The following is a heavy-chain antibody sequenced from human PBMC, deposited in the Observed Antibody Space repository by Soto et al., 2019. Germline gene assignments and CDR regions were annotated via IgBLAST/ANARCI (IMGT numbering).Heavy chain of an antibody. Sequence: QVQLQESGPGLVKPSGTLSLTCAVSGDSISNENWWSWVRQPPGKGLEWIGEIYHRGGTNYNPSLKSRVTISVDKSKNHFSLRLSSVTAADTAVYYCAKTGGYSSAYLDCWGQGTVVTVSS. V-gene: IGHV4-4*02. CDR2: IYHRGGT. J-gene: IGHJ4*02. CDR1: GDSISNENW. CDR3: AKTGGYSSAYLDC. D-gene: IGHD4-4*01.